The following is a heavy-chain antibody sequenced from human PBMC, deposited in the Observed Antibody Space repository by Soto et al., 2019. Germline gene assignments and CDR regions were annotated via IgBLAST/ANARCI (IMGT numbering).Heavy chain of an antibody. D-gene: IGHD1-1*01. Sequence: EVQLVESGGGLVQPGGSLRLSCAASGFTVSSNYMSWVRQAPGKGLEWVSLIYTGGSTYYEDSVKGRFTISRDNSKNTLYLQMNTLRAEDTAVYYCARDATATRGMDVWGQGTTVTVSS. V-gene: IGHV3-66*01. CDR3: ARDATATRGMDV. CDR1: GFTVSSNY. CDR2: IYTGGST. J-gene: IGHJ6*02.